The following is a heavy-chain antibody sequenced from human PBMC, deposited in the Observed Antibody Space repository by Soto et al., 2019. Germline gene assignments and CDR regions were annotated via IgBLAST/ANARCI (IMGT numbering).Heavy chain of an antibody. J-gene: IGHJ4*02. V-gene: IGHV4-4*02. CDR2: IYHSGAT. CDR3: ARDLGTRNDY. Sequence: QVQLQESGPGLVKPSGTLSLTCAVSGDSITSSNWWSWVRQAPGKGLEWIGEIYHSGATTYNPSLKSRATISVAPSNTHFSPKLTSVTAADTAVYFCARDLGTRNDYWGRGTLVTVAS. CDR1: GDSITSSNW.